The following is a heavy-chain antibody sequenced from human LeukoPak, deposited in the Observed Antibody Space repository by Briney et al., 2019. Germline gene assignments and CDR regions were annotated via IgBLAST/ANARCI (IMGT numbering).Heavy chain of an antibody. CDR3: AKDGSQERQASDI. J-gene: IGHJ3*02. D-gene: IGHD1-1*01. Sequence: GRSLRLSCAASGFTFSSYGMHWVRQAPGKGLEWVAVISYDGSNKYYADSVKGRFTISRDNSKNTLYLQMNSLRAEDTAVYYCAKDGSQERQASDIWGQGTMVTVSS. V-gene: IGHV3-30*18. CDR2: ISYDGSNK. CDR1: GFTFSSYG.